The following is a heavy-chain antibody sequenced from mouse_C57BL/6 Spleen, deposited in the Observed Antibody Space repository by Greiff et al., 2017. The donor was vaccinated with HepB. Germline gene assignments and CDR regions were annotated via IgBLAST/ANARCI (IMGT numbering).Heavy chain of an antibody. Sequence: VQLQQSGAELAKPGASVKLSCKASGFTFTSYWMHWVKLRPGQGLEWIGYINPSSGYTKYNQKFKDKATLTADKSSSTAYMQLSSLTYEDSAVYYCTRGTNRYDAMDYWGQGTSVTVSS. CDR1: GFTFTSYW. CDR3: TRGTNRYDAMDY. D-gene: IGHD3-1*01. V-gene: IGHV1-7*01. J-gene: IGHJ4*01. CDR2: INPSSGYT.